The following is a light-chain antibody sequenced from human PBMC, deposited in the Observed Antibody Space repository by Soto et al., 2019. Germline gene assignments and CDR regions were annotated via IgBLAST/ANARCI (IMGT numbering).Light chain of an antibody. CDR3: QQYGSSHT. CDR1: QSVSSN. J-gene: IGKJ5*01. CDR2: GAS. Sequence: IERRQSPGNRAVSAGGVATLACRASQSVSSNLAWYQQKPGQAPRLLIYGASTRATGIPARFSGSGSGTEFTLTLSRLQSEAFGVYYCQQYGSSHTFGQGTRLEIK. V-gene: IGKV3-15*01.